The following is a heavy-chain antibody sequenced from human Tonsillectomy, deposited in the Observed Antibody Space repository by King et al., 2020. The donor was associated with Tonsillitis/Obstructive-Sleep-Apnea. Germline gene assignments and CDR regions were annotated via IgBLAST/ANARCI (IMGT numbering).Heavy chain of an antibody. V-gene: IGHV4-39*01. Sequence: LQLQESGPGLVKPSETLSLTCSVSVGSISSRDYYWGWIRQPPGKGLEWIASIYYNGDTYYNPSLASRVTISVDTSKNQFSLRLSSVTAADTSVYYCVRHAHESNSYYFMDVGGKGTTVTVSS. CDR2: IYYNGDT. CDR3: VRHAHESNSYYFMDV. CDR1: VGSISSRDYY. J-gene: IGHJ6*03.